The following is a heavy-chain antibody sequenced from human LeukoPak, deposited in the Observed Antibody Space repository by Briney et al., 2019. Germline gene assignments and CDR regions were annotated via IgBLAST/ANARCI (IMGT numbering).Heavy chain of an antibody. J-gene: IGHJ3*02. V-gene: IGHV4-39*07. CDR2: IYYSGST. CDR3: ARKEGTIFGVLSAFDI. Sequence: SETLSLTCTVSGGSISSSSYYWGWLRQPPGTGLEWIGSIYYSGSTYYNPSLKSRVTISVDTSKNQFSLKLSSVTAADTAVYYCARKEGTIFGVLSAFDIWGQGTMVTVSA. CDR1: GGSISSSSYY. D-gene: IGHD3-3*01.